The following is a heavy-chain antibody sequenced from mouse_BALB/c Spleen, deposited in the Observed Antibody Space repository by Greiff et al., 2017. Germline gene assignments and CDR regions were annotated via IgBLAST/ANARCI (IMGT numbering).Heavy chain of an antibody. V-gene: IGHV5-12-1*01. Sequence: EVQRVESGGGLVKPGGSLKLSCAASGFAFSSYDMSWVRQTPEKRLEWVAYISSGGGSTYYPDTVKGRFTISRDNAKNTLYLQMSSLKSEDTAMYYCARQARGPFAYWGQGTLVTVSA. CDR2: ISSGGGST. J-gene: IGHJ3*01. CDR3: ARQARGPFAY. CDR1: GFAFSSYD.